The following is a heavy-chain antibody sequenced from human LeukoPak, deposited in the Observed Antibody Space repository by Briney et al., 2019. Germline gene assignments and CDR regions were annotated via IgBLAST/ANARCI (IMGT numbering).Heavy chain of an antibody. CDR2: INHSGST. V-gene: IGHV4-34*01. J-gene: IGHJ3*02. CDR3: ASAHVTYYYGSGSYQRFAFDI. D-gene: IGHD3-10*01. CDR1: GGSFSGYY. Sequence: SETLSLTCAVYGGSFSGYYWSWIRQPPGKGLEWIGEINHSGSTNYNPSLKSRVTISVDTSKKHFSLKLSSVTAADTAVYYCASAHVTYYYGSGSYQRFAFDIWGQGTMVTVSS.